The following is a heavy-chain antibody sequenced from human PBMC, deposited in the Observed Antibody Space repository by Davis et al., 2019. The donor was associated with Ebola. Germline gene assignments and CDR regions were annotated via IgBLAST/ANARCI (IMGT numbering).Heavy chain of an antibody. J-gene: IGHJ5*02. CDR3: ASERPEGRYSYGSGWFDP. CDR1: GGSISSYY. V-gene: IGHV4-39*07. Sequence: SETLSLTCTVSGGSISSYYWSWIRQPPGKGLEWIGSIYYSGSTYYNPSLKSRVTISVDTSKNQFSLKLSSVTAADTAVYYCASERPEGRYSYGSGWFDPWGQGTLVTVSS. D-gene: IGHD5-18*01. CDR2: IYYSGST.